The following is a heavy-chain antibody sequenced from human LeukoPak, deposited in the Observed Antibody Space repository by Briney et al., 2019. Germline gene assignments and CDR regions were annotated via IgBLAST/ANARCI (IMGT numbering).Heavy chain of an antibody. V-gene: IGHV4-34*01. CDR1: GGSFSGYY. CDR3: ARGRNDFWSGYPPGLFDP. D-gene: IGHD3-3*01. J-gene: IGHJ5*02. Sequence: SETLSLTCAVYGGSFSGYYWSWIRQPPGKGLEWIGEINHSGSTNYNPSLRSRVTISVDTSENQFSLKLSSVTAADTAVYYCARGRNDFWSGYPPGLFDPWGQGTLVTVSS. CDR2: INHSGST.